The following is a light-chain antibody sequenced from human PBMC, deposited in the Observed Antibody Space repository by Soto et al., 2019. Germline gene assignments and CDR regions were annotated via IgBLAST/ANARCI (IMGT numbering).Light chain of an antibody. Sequence: EIALTQSPVTLSLSPGERATLSCRASQSVRSFLAWYQQKPGQTPRLLIYDASNRATGIPARFNGSGSGTDFTLTISRLGPEDFAVYYCQQYGSSPITFGQGTRLEIK. CDR1: QSVRSF. J-gene: IGKJ5*01. CDR3: QQYGSSPIT. V-gene: IGKV3-20*01. CDR2: DAS.